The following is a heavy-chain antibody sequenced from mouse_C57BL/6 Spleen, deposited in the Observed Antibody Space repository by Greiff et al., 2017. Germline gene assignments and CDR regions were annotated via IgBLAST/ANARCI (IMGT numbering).Heavy chain of an antibody. CDR2: IHPNSGST. D-gene: IGHD1-1*01. CDR3: ARGDYYYGSSPDY. J-gene: IGHJ2*01. CDR1: GYTFTSYW. V-gene: IGHV1-64*01. Sequence: QVQLQQPGAELVKPGASVTLSCKASGYTFTSYWMHWVKQRPGQGLEWIGMIHPNSGSTNYNEKFKSKATLTVDKSSSTAYMQLSSLTSEDSAVYYCARGDYYYGSSPDYWGQGTTLTVSS.